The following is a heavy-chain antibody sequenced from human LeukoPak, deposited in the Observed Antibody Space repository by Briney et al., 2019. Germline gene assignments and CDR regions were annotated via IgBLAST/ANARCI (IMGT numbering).Heavy chain of an antibody. D-gene: IGHD7-27*01. CDR3: ARGPWGSGYNWFDP. Sequence: SETLSLTCTVSGGSISNSNYFWGWIRQPPGKGLEWIGSIYYSGSTYYNPSLKSRVTISLDTSKNQFSLKLSSVTAADTAVYYCARGPWGSGYNWFDPWGQGTLVTVSS. CDR2: IYYSGST. CDR1: GGSISNSNYF. J-gene: IGHJ5*02. V-gene: IGHV4-39*07.